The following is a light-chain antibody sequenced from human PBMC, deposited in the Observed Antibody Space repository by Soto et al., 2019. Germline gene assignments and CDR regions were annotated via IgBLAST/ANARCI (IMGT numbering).Light chain of an antibody. J-gene: IGLJ1*01. CDR1: SSDVGGYNY. CDR3: SSYTSSSTLL. Sequence: QSVLTQPASGSGSPGRSITISCTGTSSDVGGYNYVSWYQQHPGKAPKLMIYDVSNRPSGVSNRFSGSRSGNTASLTISGLQAEDEADYYCSSYTSSSTLLFGTGTKVTVL. CDR2: DVS. V-gene: IGLV2-14*01.